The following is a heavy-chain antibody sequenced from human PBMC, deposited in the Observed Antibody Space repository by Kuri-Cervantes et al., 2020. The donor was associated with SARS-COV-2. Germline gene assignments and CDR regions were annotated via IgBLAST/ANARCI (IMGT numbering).Heavy chain of an antibody. Sequence: ASVKVSCKASGYTCTSYGISWVRQAPGPGLEWMGWISAYNGNTNNVQKLQGRVTMTTDTSTSTAYMELRSLRSDDTAVYYCAVWGSYRYTRGYFDYWGQGTLVTVSS. CDR1: GYTCTSYG. D-gene: IGHD3-16*02. CDR2: ISAYNGNT. V-gene: IGHV1-18*01. J-gene: IGHJ4*02. CDR3: AVWGSYRYTRGYFDY.